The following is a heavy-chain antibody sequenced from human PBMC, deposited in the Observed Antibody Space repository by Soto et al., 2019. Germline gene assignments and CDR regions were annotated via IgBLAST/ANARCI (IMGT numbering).Heavy chain of an antibody. D-gene: IGHD3-3*01. J-gene: IGHJ6*03. Sequence: QVQLQQGGAGLLKPSDTLSLTCGVYGGSFSGYYWNWIRQPPGKGPEWIGEIDHSGSSNFNPFLKCRVTISVGTSKNLFSLKLNSMTAADTAVYFCARGQGVPIDVPADDFRRLGRYYDMDVWGKGTPVTVSS. CDR3: ARGQGVPIDVPADDFRRLGRYYDMDV. V-gene: IGHV4-34*01. CDR1: GGSFSGYY. CDR2: IDHSGSS.